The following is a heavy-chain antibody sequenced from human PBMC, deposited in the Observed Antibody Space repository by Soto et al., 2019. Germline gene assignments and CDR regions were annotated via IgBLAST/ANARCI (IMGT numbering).Heavy chain of an antibody. D-gene: IGHD6-19*01. CDR3: ARDGPFISVAAPAFQYAMDV. V-gene: IGHV3-7*03. CDR2: IKQDGSEN. CDR1: SFTFSSYW. Sequence: GGSLRLSCAASSFTFSSYWLSWVRQASGKGLEWVATIKQDGSENYYVDSVKGRFTISRDNAKNSLYLQMSSLRADDTAVYYCARDGPFISVAAPAFQYAMDVWGQGTTVTVSS. J-gene: IGHJ6*02.